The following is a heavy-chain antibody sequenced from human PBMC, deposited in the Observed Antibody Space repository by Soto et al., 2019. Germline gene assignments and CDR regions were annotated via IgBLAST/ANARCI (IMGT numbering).Heavy chain of an antibody. Sequence: ASVKVSCKASGYTFTSYAMHWVRQAPGQRLEWMGWINAGNGNTKYSQKLQGRVTMTTDTSTSTAYMELRSLRSDDTAVYYCARDRVAHLLIGFFDYWGQGTLVTVSS. CDR2: INAGNGNT. V-gene: IGHV1-3*01. CDR1: GYTFTSYA. D-gene: IGHD2-15*01. CDR3: ARDRVAHLLIGFFDY. J-gene: IGHJ4*02.